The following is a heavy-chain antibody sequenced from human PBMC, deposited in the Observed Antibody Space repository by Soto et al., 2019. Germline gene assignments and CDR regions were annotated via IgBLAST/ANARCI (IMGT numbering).Heavy chain of an antibody. CDR3: AKHNGGYYDSTGNFEY. D-gene: IGHD3-22*01. V-gene: IGHV3-9*01. CDR1: GFTFDDYA. J-gene: IGHJ4*02. CDR2: ISWNGATM. Sequence: EVQLVESGGGLVQPGRSLRLSCVASGFTFDDYAMHWDRQVPGKGLEWVSGISWNGATMGYGDSVKGRITISRDNTKNSLYLQMNSLRPEDTAFYYCAKHNGGYYDSTGNFEYWGQGTLVTVSS.